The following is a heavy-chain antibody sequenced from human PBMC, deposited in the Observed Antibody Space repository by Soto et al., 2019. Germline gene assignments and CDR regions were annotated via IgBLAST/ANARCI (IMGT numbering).Heavy chain of an antibody. V-gene: IGHV4-30-4*01. CDR1: GGSISTVNYW. Sequence: QVQLQESGPGLVKPSQTLSLTCTVSGGSISTVNYWWSWIRQSPDMGLEWIGHIYNGGSTYNNPSPKRRVTLPLATPKNHPPLPLTSVSPPDPAVYSCARGPSGNKVAPWAQGTLVPPSS. D-gene: IGHD1-1*01. CDR2: IYNGGST. CDR3: ARGPSGNKVAP. J-gene: IGHJ5*02.